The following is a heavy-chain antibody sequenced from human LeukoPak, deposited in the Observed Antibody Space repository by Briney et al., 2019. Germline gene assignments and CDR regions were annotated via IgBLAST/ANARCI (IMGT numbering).Heavy chain of an antibody. J-gene: IGHJ6*03. D-gene: IGHD3-3*01. CDR3: AKDGRYDFWSGYYPYYYYYMDV. Sequence: GGSLRLSCAASGFTFSSYVMHCVRQAPGKGLEWVAVIWYDGSNKYYADSVKGRFTISRGNSKNTPYLQMNSLRAEDTAVYYCAKDGRYDFWSGYYPYYYYYMDVWGKGTTVTVSS. V-gene: IGHV3-33*06. CDR2: IWYDGSNK. CDR1: GFTFSSYV.